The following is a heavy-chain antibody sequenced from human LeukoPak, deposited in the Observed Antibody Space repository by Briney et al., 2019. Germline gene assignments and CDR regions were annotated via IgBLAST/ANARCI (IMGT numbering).Heavy chain of an antibody. J-gene: IGHJ3*02. CDR1: GGSISSYY. D-gene: IGHD6-13*01. V-gene: IGHV4-59*01. CDR2: IYYSGST. Sequence: SETLSLTCTVSGGSISSYYWSWIRQPPGKGLEWIEYIYYSGSTNYNPSLKSRVTISVDTSKNQFSLKLSSVTAADTAVYYCARAFIAAAGNAFDIWGQGTMVAVSS. CDR3: ARAFIAAAGNAFDI.